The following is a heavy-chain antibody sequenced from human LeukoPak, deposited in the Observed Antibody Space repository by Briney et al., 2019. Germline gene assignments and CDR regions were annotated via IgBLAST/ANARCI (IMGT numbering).Heavy chain of an antibody. Sequence: SVKVSCKASGDTLSSYATSWVRQAPGQGLEWMGGIIPVFGTANYAQKFQGRVTITTDESTSTAYMELSSLRSEDTAVYYCARGYYGSGSQNLDYWGQGTLVTVSS. CDR2: IIPVFGTA. D-gene: IGHD3-10*01. J-gene: IGHJ4*02. CDR3: ARGYYGSGSQNLDY. CDR1: GDTLSSYA. V-gene: IGHV1-69*05.